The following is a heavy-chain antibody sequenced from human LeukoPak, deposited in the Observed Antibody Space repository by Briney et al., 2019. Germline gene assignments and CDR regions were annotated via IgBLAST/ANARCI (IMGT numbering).Heavy chain of an antibody. CDR2: IYTSGST. CDR3: ARASVDTAMGGDYYYYMDV. J-gene: IGHJ6*03. CDR1: GGSISSGSYY. Sequence: SETLSLTCTVSGGSISSGSYYWSWIRQPAGKGLEWIGRIYTSGSTNYNPSLKSRVTISVDTSKNQFSLKLSSVTAADTAVYYCARASVDTAMGGDYYYYMDVWGKGTTVTVSS. D-gene: IGHD5-18*01. V-gene: IGHV4-61*02.